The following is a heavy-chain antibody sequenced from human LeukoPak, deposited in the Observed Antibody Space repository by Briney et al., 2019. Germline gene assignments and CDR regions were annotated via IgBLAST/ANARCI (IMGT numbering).Heavy chain of an antibody. CDR3: ASSYYYDSSGYYYFDY. V-gene: IGHV3-11*01. J-gene: IGHJ4*02. CDR2: IRSSGSTI. Sequence: PGGSLRLSCAASGFTFSDYYMSWIRQAPGKGLEWVSYIRSSGSTIYYADSVKGRFTISRDNAKNSLYLQMNSLRAEDTAVYYCASSYYYDSSGYYYFDYWGQGTLVTVSS. CDR1: GFTFSDYY. D-gene: IGHD3-22*01.